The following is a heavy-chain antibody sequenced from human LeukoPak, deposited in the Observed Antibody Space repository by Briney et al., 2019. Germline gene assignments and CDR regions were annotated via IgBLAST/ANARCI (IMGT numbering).Heavy chain of an antibody. CDR3: AKSRVRYSLDYFDY. Sequence: PGGSLRLSCLVSGLRFSNHGMHWVRQAPGKGLEWVAFVRSDIKYQHYADFVRGQFTISRDNSKNTLYLQMTSLRAEDTAVYYCAKSRVRYSLDYFDYWGQGTLVTVSS. D-gene: IGHD5-18*01. CDR1: GLRFSNHG. J-gene: IGHJ4*02. CDR2: VRSDIKYQ. V-gene: IGHV3-30*02.